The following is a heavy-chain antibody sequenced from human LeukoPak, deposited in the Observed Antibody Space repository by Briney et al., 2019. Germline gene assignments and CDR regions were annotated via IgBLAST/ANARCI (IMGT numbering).Heavy chain of an antibody. Sequence: PGGSLRLSCAASGFTVSSNYMSWVRQAPGKGLEWVSVIYSGGSIYYADSVKGRFTISRDNSKNTLYLQMNSLRAEDTAVYYCASGFTIFGVVAHFDYWGQGTLVTVSS. CDR3: ASGFTIFGVVAHFDY. CDR1: GFTVSSNY. V-gene: IGHV3-53*01. D-gene: IGHD3-3*01. J-gene: IGHJ4*02. CDR2: IYSGGSI.